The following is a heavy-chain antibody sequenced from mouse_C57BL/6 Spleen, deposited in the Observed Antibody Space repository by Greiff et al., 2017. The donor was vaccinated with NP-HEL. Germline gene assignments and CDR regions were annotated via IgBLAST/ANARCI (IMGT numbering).Heavy chain of an antibody. Sequence: VQLQQPGAELVRPGSSVKLSCKASGYTFTSYWMDWVKQRPGQGLEWIGNIYPSDSETHYNQKFKDKATLTVDKSSSTAYMQLSSLTSEDSAVYYCARSTTALDYWGQGTTLTVSS. J-gene: IGHJ2*01. V-gene: IGHV1-61*01. D-gene: IGHD1-2*01. CDR1: GYTFTSYW. CDR3: ARSTTALDY. CDR2: IYPSDSET.